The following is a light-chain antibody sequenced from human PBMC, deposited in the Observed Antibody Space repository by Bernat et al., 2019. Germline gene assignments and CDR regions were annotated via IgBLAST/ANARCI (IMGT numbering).Light chain of an antibody. CDR3: SSYTATIPPYV. V-gene: IGLV2-14*03. CDR2: GVS. CDR1: GSDIGAYNY. J-gene: IGLJ1*01. Sequence: QSALTQPASVSGSPGQSITISCTGTGSDIGAYNYVSWYQQHPGKAPRLMIYGVSDRPSGVSVRFSGSKSGYPASLPISGLQAEDEADYYCSSYTATIPPYVFGTGTKVTVL.